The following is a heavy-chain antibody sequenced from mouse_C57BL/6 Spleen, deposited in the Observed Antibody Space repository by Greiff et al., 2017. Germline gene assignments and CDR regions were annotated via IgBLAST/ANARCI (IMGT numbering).Heavy chain of an antibody. CDR1: GYTFTDYY. CDR3: ARRAYGSSGFDY. V-gene: IGHV1-76*01. CDR2: IYPGSGNT. Sequence: VQLQESGAELVRPGASVKLSCKASGYTFTDYYINWVKQRPGQGLEWIARIYPGSGNTYYNEKFKGKATLTAEKSSSTAYMQLSSLTSEDSAVYFCARRAYGSSGFDYWGQGTTLTVSS. D-gene: IGHD1-1*01. J-gene: IGHJ2*01.